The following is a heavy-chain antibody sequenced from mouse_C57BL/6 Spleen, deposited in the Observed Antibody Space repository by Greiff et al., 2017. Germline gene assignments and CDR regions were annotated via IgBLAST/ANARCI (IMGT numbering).Heavy chain of an antibody. Sequence: QVQLQQPGAELVRPGTSVKLSCKASGYTFTSYWMHWVKQRPGQGLEWIGVIDPSDSYTNYNQKFKGKATLTVDTSSSTAYMQLSSLTSEDSAVYYCARERIGAMDYWGQGTSVTVSS. CDR3: ARERIGAMDY. J-gene: IGHJ4*01. CDR2: IDPSDSYT. V-gene: IGHV1-59*01. CDR1: GYTFTSYW.